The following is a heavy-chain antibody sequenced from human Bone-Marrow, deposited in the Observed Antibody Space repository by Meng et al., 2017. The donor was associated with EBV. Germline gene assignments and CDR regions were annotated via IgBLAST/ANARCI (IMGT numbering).Heavy chain of an antibody. D-gene: IGHD3-16*02. Sequence: SGSLFLTCACFGVSSRGSSWSWFRQPPVNGLEWIGEINTRGSTNYNPSLKSRVTISVDTSKNQFSLNLSSVTAADTSVYYCARGKSRDYIWGSYRIFDYWGQGTLVTVSS. J-gene: IGHJ4*02. CDR2: INTRGST. CDR1: GVSSRGSS. V-gene: IGHV4-34*01. CDR3: ARGKSRDYIWGSYRIFDY.